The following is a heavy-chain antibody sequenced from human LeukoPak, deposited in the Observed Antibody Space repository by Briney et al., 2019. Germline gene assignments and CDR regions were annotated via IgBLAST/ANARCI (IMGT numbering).Heavy chain of an antibody. J-gene: IGHJ5*02. CDR2: IYYSGST. D-gene: IGHD3-10*01. Sequence: PSETLSLTCTVSGGSISSSSYYWGWIRQPPGKGLEWIGSIYYSGSTYYNPSLKSRVTISVDTSKNQFSLKLSSVTAADTAVYYCARVRFGELFRWFDPWGQGTLVTVSS. CDR1: GGSISSSSYY. V-gene: IGHV4-39*07. CDR3: ARVRFGELFRWFDP.